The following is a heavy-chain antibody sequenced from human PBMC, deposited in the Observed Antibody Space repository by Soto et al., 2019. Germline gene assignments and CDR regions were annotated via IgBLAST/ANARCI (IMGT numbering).Heavy chain of an antibody. CDR3: ARRYRGTLDY. J-gene: IGHJ4*02. D-gene: IGHD2-15*01. V-gene: IGHV4-39*01. CDR1: GGSISSSSYY. CDR2: IYYSGST. Sequence: PSETLSLTCTVSGGSISSSSYYWGWIRQPPGKGLEWIVNIYYSGSTYYNPSLKSRVTISVDTSKNQFSLKLSSVTAADTAVYYCARRYRGTLDYWGQGTLVTVSS.